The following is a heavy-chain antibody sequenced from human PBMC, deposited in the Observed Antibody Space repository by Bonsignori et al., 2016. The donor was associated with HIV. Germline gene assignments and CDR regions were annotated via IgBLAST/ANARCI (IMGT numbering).Heavy chain of an antibody. CDR3: ARQPPWMQLWLAQVESYYFDY. CDR2: IYHSGST. D-gene: IGHD5-18*01. J-gene: IGHJ4*02. V-gene: IGHV4-38-2*01. Sequence: WIRQPPGKGLEWIGSIYHSGSTYYSPSLKSRVSISVDTSKNQFSLKLSSVTAADTAVYYCARQPPWMQLWLAQVESYYFDYWGQGTLVTVSS.